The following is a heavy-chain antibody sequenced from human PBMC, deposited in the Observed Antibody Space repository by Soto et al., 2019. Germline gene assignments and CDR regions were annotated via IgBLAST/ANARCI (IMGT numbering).Heavy chain of an antibody. Sequence: GASVKVSCKASGYTFTSYAMHWVRQAPGQRLEWMGWINAGNGNTKYSQKFQGRVTITRDTSASTAYMELSSLRSEDTAVFFCARAVAVPADFDYWGQGTLVTVSS. CDR2: INAGNGNT. J-gene: IGHJ4*02. V-gene: IGHV1-3*01. CDR1: GYTFTSYA. CDR3: ARAVAVPADFDY. D-gene: IGHD6-19*01.